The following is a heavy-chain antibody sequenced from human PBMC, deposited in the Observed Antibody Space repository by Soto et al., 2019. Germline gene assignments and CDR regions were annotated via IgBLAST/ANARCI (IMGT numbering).Heavy chain of an antibody. Sequence: ASVKVSCKASGYTFTGYYMHWVRQAPGQGLEWMGWINPNSGGTNYAQKFQGRVTMTRDTSISTAYMELSRLRSDDTAVYYCARVRGRYYDSRILDYWGXGTLVTVSS. J-gene: IGHJ4*02. CDR3: ARVRGRYYDSRILDY. D-gene: IGHD3-22*01. CDR2: INPNSGGT. V-gene: IGHV1-2*02. CDR1: GYTFTGYY.